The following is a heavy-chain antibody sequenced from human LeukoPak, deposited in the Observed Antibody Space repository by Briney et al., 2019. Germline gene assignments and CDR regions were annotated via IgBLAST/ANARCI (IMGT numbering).Heavy chain of an antibody. D-gene: IGHD6-13*01. V-gene: IGHV4-31*03. CDR1: GGSISSGGYY. CDR2: IYYSGST. CDR3: ARVLITHSSSWYPLWKNNWFDP. Sequence: SETLSLTCTVSGGSISSGGYYWSWIRQHLGKGLEWIGYIYYSGSTYYNPSLKSRVTISVDTSKNQFSLKLSSVTAADTAVYYCARVLITHSSSWYPLWKNNWFDPWGQGTLVTVSS. J-gene: IGHJ5*02.